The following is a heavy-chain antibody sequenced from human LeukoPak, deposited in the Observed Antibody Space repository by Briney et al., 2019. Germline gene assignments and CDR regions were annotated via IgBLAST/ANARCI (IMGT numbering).Heavy chain of an antibody. CDR2: IYSGGST. CDR3: ARGNSELDYYYGMDV. V-gene: IGHV3-53*04. Sequence: GGSLRLSCAASGFTVSSNYMSWVRQAPGKGLGWVSVIYSGGSTYYADSVKGRFTISRHNSKNTLYLQMNSLRAEDTAVYYCARGNSELDYYYGMDVWGQGTTVTVSS. J-gene: IGHJ6*02. CDR1: GFTVSSNY. D-gene: IGHD1/OR15-1a*01.